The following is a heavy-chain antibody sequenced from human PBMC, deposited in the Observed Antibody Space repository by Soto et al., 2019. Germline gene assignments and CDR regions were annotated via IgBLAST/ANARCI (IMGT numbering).Heavy chain of an antibody. CDR2: IYYTGST. Sequence: QVQLQEAGPGLVKPSQTLSLTCTVSGGSISSGGYYWSWIRQHPGKCLEWIGYIYYTGSTYYNPHLTSRVTISVDTSKNQFALQLSSVTAADCVVYYCSRASRDFYYDYLDVWGKGTPVTVSS. CDR1: GGSISSGGYY. CDR3: SRASRDFYYDYLDV. V-gene: IGHV4-31*03. J-gene: IGHJ6*03.